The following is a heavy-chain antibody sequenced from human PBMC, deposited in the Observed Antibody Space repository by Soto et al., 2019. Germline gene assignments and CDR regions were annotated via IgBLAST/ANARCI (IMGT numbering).Heavy chain of an antibody. CDR2: ISTYSGNT. V-gene: IGHV1-18*04. CDR3: ARDNGYYEL. CDR1: GYTFSSYS. Sequence: ASVKVSCKTSGYTFSSYSINWVRQAPGQGLEWMAWISTYSGNTHYAERVQGRVTVTLDKSARTAFMEMRGLTSDDTAVYFCARDNGYYELWGQATWVTVSS. J-gene: IGHJ4*02. D-gene: IGHD3-22*01.